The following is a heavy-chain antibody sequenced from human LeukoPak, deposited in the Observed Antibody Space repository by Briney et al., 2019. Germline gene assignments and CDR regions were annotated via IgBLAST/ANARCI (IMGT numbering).Heavy chain of an antibody. CDR3: ARRYCGGGSCYSSWFDP. J-gene: IGHJ5*02. V-gene: IGHV5-51*01. CDR1: GYSFTNYW. CDR2: IYPGDSET. Sequence: GESLKISCKGSGYSFTNYWIGWVRQMPGKGLEWMGIIYPGDSETRYSPSFQGQVTISADKSISIAYLQWSSLKASDTAMYYCARRYCGGGSCYSSWFDPWGQGTLVTVSS. D-gene: IGHD2-15*01.